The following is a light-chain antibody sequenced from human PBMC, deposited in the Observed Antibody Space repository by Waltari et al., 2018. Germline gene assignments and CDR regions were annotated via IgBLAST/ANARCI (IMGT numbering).Light chain of an antibody. Sequence: QSALTQPASVSGSPGQSITISCTGTSSDVGGYNYVSWYQQHPGKAPKLMIYEVSNRPSGVSNRFSGSKSGNTASLTISELQAEDEADYYCSSYTSSSKVFGTGTKVTVL. CDR3: SSYTSSSKV. J-gene: IGLJ1*01. CDR2: EVS. V-gene: IGLV2-14*01. CDR1: SSDVGGYNY.